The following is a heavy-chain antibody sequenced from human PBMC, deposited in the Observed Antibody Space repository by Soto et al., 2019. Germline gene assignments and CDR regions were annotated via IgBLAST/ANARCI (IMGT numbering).Heavy chain of an antibody. D-gene: IGHD5-18*01. Sequence: PGGSLRLSCAASGFTFSGSAMHWVRQASGKGLEWVGRIRSKANSYATAYAASVKGRFTISRDDSKNTAYLQMNSLKTEDTAVYYCTRSGYSDYYYYGMDVWGQGTTVTVSS. V-gene: IGHV3-73*01. J-gene: IGHJ6*02. CDR3: TRSGYSDYYYYGMDV. CDR1: GFTFSGSA. CDR2: IRSKANSYAT.